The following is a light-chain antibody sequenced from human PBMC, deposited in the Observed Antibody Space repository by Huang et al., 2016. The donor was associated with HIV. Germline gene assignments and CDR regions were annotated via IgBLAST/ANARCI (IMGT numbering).Light chain of an antibody. V-gene: IGKV3-15*01. CDR2: AAS. J-gene: IGKJ3*01. CDR1: ESVSTN. Sequence: EKVMTQSPATLSLSPGQGATLSCRASESVSTNLAWYQQKPGQAPRLLIYAASTRATGIPARFRGSGSGKEFTLTINSLQCDDCAVYFCQQYNDWPITFGPGTTVDIK. CDR3: QQYNDWPIT.